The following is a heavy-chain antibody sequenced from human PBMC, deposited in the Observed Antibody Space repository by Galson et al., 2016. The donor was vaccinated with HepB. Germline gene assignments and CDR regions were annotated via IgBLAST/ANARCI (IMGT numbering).Heavy chain of an antibody. Sequence: SLRLSCAASGFTFSSYGMHWVRQAPGKGLEWVAVIWYDGSNKYYADSVKGRFTISRDNSKNTLYLQMNSLRAADTAVYYCAREALIAVTLLNVWGQGTTVTVSS. CDR1: GFTFSSYG. D-gene: IGHD6-19*01. V-gene: IGHV3-33*01. J-gene: IGHJ6*02. CDR3: AREALIAVTLLNV. CDR2: IWYDGSNK.